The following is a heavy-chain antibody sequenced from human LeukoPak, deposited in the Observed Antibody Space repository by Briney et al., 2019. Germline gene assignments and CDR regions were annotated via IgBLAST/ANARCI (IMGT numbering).Heavy chain of an antibody. Sequence: GGSLRLSCAASGFTFGSYSMNWVRQAPGKGLEWVSSISSSSSYIYYADSVKGRFTISRNNAKNSLYLQMNSLRAEDTAVYYCARDLEVVAAVLDYWGQGTLVTVSS. J-gene: IGHJ4*02. CDR2: ISSSSSYI. V-gene: IGHV3-21*01. CDR1: GFTFGSYS. CDR3: ARDLEVVAAVLDY. D-gene: IGHD2-15*01.